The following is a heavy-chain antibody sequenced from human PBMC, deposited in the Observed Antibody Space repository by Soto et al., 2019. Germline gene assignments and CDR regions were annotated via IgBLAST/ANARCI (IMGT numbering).Heavy chain of an antibody. CDR1: GFTFSSYG. D-gene: IGHD2-15*01. CDR3: ARGGSSPEVYYYYGMDV. V-gene: IGHV3-33*01. J-gene: IGHJ6*02. CDR2: IWYDGSNK. Sequence: QVQLVESGGGVVQPGRSLRLSCAASGFTFSSYGMHWVRQAPGKGLEWAAVIWYDGSNKYYADSVKGRFTISRDNSKNTLYLQMNSLRAEDTAVYYCARGGSSPEVYYYYGMDVWGQGTTVTVSS.